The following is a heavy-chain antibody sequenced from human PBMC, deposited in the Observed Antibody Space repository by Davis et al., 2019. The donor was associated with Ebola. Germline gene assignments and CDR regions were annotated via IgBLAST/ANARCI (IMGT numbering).Heavy chain of an antibody. J-gene: IGHJ4*02. D-gene: IGHD1-1*01. CDR1: GFTFSSYA. CDR3: AGHTSSLY. V-gene: IGHV3-30-3*01. Sequence: GESLKISCAASGFTFSSYAMHWVRQAPGKGLEWVAVISYDGSNKYYADSVKGRFTISRDNSKNTLYLQMNSLRAEDTAVYYCAGHTSSLYWGQGTLVTVSS. CDR2: ISYDGSNK.